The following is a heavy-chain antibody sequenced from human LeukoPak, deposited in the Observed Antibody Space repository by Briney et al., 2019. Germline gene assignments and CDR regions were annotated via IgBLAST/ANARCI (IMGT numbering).Heavy chain of an antibody. CDR3: ARVRYYDFWNGPSPPYYFDY. D-gene: IGHD3-3*01. CDR1: GGSISNYY. J-gene: IGHJ4*02. CDR2: IYDSGST. V-gene: IGHV4-59*08. Sequence: PSETLSLTCAVSGGSISNYYWSWIRRPPGKGLEWIGYIYDSGSTNYNPSLKSRVTISVDTSKNQFSLNLSSVTAADTAVYYCARVRYYDFWNGPSPPYYFDYWGQGTLVTASS.